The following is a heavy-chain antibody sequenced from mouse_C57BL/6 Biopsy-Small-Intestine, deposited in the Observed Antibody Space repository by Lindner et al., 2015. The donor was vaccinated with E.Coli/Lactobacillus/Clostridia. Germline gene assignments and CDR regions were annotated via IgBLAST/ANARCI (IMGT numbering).Heavy chain of an antibody. D-gene: IGHD2-10*01. V-gene: IGHV1-42*01. CDR2: INPSTDGT. J-gene: IGHJ2*01. CDR1: GYSFTGYY. CDR3: ARSYYDNLDY. Sequence: VQLQESGPELVKPGASVKISCKASGYSFTGYYMNWVKQSPEKSLEWIGEINPSTDGTGYNQKSKGKATLTVDKYSSTAYMQLKSLTSEDSAVYYCARSYYDNLDYWGQGTTLTVSS.